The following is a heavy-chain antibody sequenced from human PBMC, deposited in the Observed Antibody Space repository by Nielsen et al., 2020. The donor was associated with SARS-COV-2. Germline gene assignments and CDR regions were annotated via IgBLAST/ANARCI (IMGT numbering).Heavy chain of an antibody. V-gene: IGHV3-53*01. Sequence: GGSLRLSCAASGFTVSRNYMSWVRQAPGKGLAWVSVIHEDGSSYYADSVEGRFTISRDNSKNILDLHMNSLRAEDTAVYYCARAIAAAFRMDVWGQGTTVTVSS. D-gene: IGHD6-13*01. CDR3: ARAIAAAFRMDV. CDR1: GFTVSRNY. J-gene: IGHJ6*02. CDR2: IHEDGSS.